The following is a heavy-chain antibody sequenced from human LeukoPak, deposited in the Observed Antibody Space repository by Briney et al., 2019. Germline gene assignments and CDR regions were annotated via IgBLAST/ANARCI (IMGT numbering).Heavy chain of an antibody. V-gene: IGHV3-30*04. J-gene: IGHJ4*02. D-gene: IGHD6-6*01. CDR2: ISYDGSNE. Sequence: PGGSLRLSCAASGFTFSSYAMHWVRQAPGKGLEWVAVISYDGSNEYYADSVKGRFTISRDNSKNTLYLQMNSLRAEDTAVYYCFSSSLESDYWGQGTLVTVSS. CDR3: FSSSLESDY. CDR1: GFTFSSYA.